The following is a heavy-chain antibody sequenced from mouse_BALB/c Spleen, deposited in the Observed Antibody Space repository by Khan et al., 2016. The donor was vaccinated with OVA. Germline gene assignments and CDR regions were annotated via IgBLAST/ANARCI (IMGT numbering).Heavy chain of an antibody. D-gene: IGHD1-1*01. J-gene: IGHJ2*01. V-gene: IGHV3-2*02. Sequence: EVQLVETGPGLVKPSQSLSLTCTVTGYSITSGYAWNWIRQFPGNKLEWMGYISYSGGTSYNPSLTSRISITRDTSKNPFFLQLNSVTTEDTATYYGARGNYYGYYSDYWGQGTPLTVSS. CDR3: ARGNYYGYYSDY. CDR1: GYSITSGYA. CDR2: ISYSGGT.